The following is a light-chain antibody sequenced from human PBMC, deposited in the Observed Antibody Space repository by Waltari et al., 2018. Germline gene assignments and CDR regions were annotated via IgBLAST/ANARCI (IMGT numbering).Light chain of an antibody. CDR3: SSYTTSGTWV. V-gene: IGLV2-14*03. CDR2: GVN. CDR1: SSDVGGYNS. Sequence: QSALTQPASVSGSPGQSITISCPGTSSDVGGYNSVSWCQHHPGNAPNLVIYGVNNRPSGVSNRFSGSKSGNTASLTISGLQTEDEADYYCSSYTTSGTWVFGGGTKLAVL. J-gene: IGLJ3*02.